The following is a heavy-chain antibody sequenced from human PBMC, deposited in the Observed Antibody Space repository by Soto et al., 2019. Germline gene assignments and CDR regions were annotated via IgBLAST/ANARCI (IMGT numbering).Heavy chain of an antibody. CDR2: IYHGGST. CDR1: GDSISSTRW. J-gene: IGHJ5*02. D-gene: IGHD3-10*01. V-gene: IGHV4-4*02. Sequence: SETLSLTCTVSGDSISSTRWWSWVRQSPGKGLEWIGDIYHGGSTNYNPSLKSRVTISEDTSKNQFSLQLSSVTAADTAVYYCARLVRGVNWLDPWGQGTLVTVSS. CDR3: ARLVRGVNWLDP.